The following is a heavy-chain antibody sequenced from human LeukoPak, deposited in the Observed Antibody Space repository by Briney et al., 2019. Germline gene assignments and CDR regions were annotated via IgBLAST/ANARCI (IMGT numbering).Heavy chain of an antibody. V-gene: IGHV4-4*07. Sequence: SETLSLTCTVSGGSISSYYWNWIRQTAGKGLEWVGRIYGRGSTNYNPSLKSRVTMSVDTSKNQFSLRLSSVTAADTAVYYCARDWFDPWGQGTLVTVSS. CDR2: IYGRGST. J-gene: IGHJ5*02. CDR1: GGSISSYY. CDR3: ARDWFDP.